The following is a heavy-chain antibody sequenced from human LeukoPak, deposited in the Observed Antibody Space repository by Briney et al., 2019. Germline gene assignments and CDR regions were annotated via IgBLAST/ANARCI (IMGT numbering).Heavy chain of an antibody. J-gene: IGHJ4*02. CDR3: ANRAAAGTVPFDY. D-gene: IGHD6-13*01. CDR2: IRYDGSNK. CDR1: GFTFSSYG. Sequence: GGSLRLSCAASGFTFSSYGMHWVRQAPGKGLEWVAFIRYDGSNKYYADSVKGRFTISRDNSKNTLYLQMNSLRAEDTAVYYCANRAAAGTVPFDYWGQGTLVTVSS. V-gene: IGHV3-30*02.